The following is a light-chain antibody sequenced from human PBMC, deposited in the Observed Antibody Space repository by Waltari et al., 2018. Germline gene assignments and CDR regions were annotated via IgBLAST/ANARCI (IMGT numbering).Light chain of an antibody. CDR1: SSNIRAGYD. Sequence: QSVLTQPPSVSGAPGQRVTISCTGSSSNIRAGYDVHWYRPLPGTAPKLLIYGSSNRPAGVPDRFSGSKSGSSASLAITGLQAEDEAEYYGQSYDSSLSGAWVFGGGTKLTVL. CDR2: GSS. V-gene: IGLV1-40*01. CDR3: QSYDSSLSGAWV. J-gene: IGLJ3*02.